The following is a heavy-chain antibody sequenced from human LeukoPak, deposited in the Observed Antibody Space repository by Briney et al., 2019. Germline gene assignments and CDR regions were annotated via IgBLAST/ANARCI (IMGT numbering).Heavy chain of an antibody. CDR3: AKDPYRVVFATGNYLDP. J-gene: IGHJ5*02. Sequence: GGSLRLSCAASGFTFSSYAMHWVRQAPGKGLEWVAVISYDGSNKYYADSVKGRFTISRDNSKNTLYLQMNSLRAEDTAVYYGAKDPYRVVFATGNYLDPWGQGTLVTVSS. CDR2: ISYDGSNK. CDR1: GFTFSSYA. V-gene: IGHV3-30*04. D-gene: IGHD2-15*01.